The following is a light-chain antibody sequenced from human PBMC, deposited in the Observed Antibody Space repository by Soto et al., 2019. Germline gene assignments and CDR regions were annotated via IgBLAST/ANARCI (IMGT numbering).Light chain of an antibody. Sequence: QSVLTQPASVSGSPGQSITISCTGTSSDVGAYYSVSWYQHHPGKAPKLIIYGVTNRPSGVSNRFSGSKSGNTASLTISGRQAEDEADYHCSSYTSGSSHYVFGTGTKLTVL. CDR3: SSYTSGSSHYV. CDR2: GVT. V-gene: IGLV2-14*01. J-gene: IGLJ1*01. CDR1: SSDVGAYYS.